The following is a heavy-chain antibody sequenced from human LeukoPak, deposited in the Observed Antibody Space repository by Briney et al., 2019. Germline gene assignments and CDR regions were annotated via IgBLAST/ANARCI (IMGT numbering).Heavy chain of an antibody. CDR3: ARHLHPLTPYYYYIDV. D-gene: IGHD2-15*01. Sequence: GGSLRLSCAASGFIFSNYGMTWVRQAPGKGLEWVSTIGDNADRKFYAASVKGRFTISRDNSKNTLYLQMNSLRAEDTAIYYCARHLHPLTPYYYYIDVWGKGTTVTVSS. CDR2: IGDNADRK. J-gene: IGHJ6*03. V-gene: IGHV3-23*01. CDR1: GFIFSNYG.